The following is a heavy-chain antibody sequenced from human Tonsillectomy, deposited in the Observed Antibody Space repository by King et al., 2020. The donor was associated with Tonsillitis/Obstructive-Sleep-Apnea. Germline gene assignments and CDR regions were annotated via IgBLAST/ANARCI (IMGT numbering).Heavy chain of an antibody. CDR2: ISGGGGGT. CDR3: AKYGVSGGYPYYLDY. CDR1: GFTFSSYA. Sequence: VQLVESGGGLVQPGGSLRLSCAASGFTFSSYAMGWVRQAPGGGLGWVASISGGGGGTSFGDSAKGRFTISRDDSKNTLYLQMNSLRAGDTALYHCAKYGVSGGYPYYLDYWGQGTLVTVSS. J-gene: IGHJ4*02. V-gene: IGHV3-23*04. D-gene: IGHD2-15*01.